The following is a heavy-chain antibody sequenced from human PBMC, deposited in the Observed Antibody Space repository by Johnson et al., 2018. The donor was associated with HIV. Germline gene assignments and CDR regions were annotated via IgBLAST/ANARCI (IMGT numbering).Heavy chain of an antibody. V-gene: IGHV3-30-3*01. CDR1: GFTFSSYA. Sequence: QMQLVESGGGLVQPGRSLRLSCAASGFTFSSYAMHWVRQAPGKGLEWVAVISYDGSNKYYADSVKGRFTISRDNSKNTLYLQMNSLRAEDTAVYYCARDGAIAGAATEALDLWGQGTMVTVSS. CDR2: ISYDGSNK. D-gene: IGHD1-26*01. CDR3: ARDGAIAGAATEALDL. J-gene: IGHJ3*01.